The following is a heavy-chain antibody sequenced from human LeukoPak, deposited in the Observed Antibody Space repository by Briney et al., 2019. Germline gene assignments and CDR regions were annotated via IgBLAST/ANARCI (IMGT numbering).Heavy chain of an antibody. D-gene: IGHD7-27*01. J-gene: IGHJ6*03. CDR1: GGSISSYY. CDR3: ARRAWDYYYYYMDV. V-gene: IGHV4-4*07. Sequence: SETLSLTCTVSGGSISSYYWSWIRQPAGKGLEWIGRIYTSGSTNYNPSLKSRVTMSVDTSKNQFSLKLSSVTAADTAVYYCARRAWDYYYYYMDVWGKGTTVTVSS. CDR2: IYTSGST.